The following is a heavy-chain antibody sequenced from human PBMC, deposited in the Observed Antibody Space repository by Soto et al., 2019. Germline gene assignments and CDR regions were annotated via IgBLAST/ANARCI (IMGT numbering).Heavy chain of an antibody. Sequence: GGSLRLSCAASGFTFSSYSMNWVRQAPGKGLEWVSSISSSSYIYYADSVKGRFTISRDNAKNSLYLQMNSLRAEDTAVYYCAREGYYIDYGMDVWGQGTTVTVSS. CDR3: AREGYYIDYGMDV. J-gene: IGHJ6*02. V-gene: IGHV3-21*01. CDR2: ISSSSYI. D-gene: IGHD3-22*01. CDR1: GFTFSSYS.